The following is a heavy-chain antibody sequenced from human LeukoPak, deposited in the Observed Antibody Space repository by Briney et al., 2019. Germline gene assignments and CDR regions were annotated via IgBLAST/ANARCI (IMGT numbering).Heavy chain of an antibody. V-gene: IGHV3-48*02. CDR2: ISSSSGTI. J-gene: IGHJ5*02. CDR1: GFTFSSYS. CDR3: VRDRAGGNSVWFDP. D-gene: IGHD4-23*01. Sequence: GGSLRLSCAASGFTFSSYSMDWVRQAPGKGLEWISFISSSSGTIYYADSVKGRFTISRDNAKNSLYLQMNSLRDEDTAVYYCVRDRAGGNSVWFDPWGQGTLVTVSS.